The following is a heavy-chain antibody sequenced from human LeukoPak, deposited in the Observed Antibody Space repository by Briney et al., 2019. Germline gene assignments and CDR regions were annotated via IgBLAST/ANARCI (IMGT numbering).Heavy chain of an antibody. D-gene: IGHD1-26*01. CDR3: ARDRYSGSPGDFQH. J-gene: IGHJ1*01. V-gene: IGHV1-69*01. Sequence: SVKVSCKASGGTFSSYAISWVRQAPGQGLEWMGGIIPIFGTANYAQKFQGRVTITADESTSTAYMELSSLRSEDTAVYYCARDRYSGSPGDFQHWGQGTLVTVSS. CDR1: GGTFSSYA. CDR2: IIPIFGTA.